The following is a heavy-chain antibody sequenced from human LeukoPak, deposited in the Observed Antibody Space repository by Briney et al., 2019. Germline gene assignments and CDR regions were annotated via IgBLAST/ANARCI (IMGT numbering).Heavy chain of an antibody. CDR3: ARDLPDSSGWYHRCFDY. CDR1: GFTFYNSA. CDR2: ISGSGGST. J-gene: IGHJ4*02. V-gene: IGHV3-23*01. Sequence: GGSLRLSCAASGFTFYNSAMGWVRQAPGKGLEWVSAISGSGGSTYYADSVKGRFTISRDNSKNTLYLQMNSLRAEDTAVYYCARDLPDSSGWYHRCFDYWGQGTLVTVSS. D-gene: IGHD6-19*01.